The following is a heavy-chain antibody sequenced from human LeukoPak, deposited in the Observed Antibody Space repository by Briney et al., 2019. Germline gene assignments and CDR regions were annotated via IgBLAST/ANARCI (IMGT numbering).Heavy chain of an antibody. D-gene: IGHD3-16*01. CDR1: GYTFTGYY. CDR2: INTNTGNP. CDR3: ARQGVMRYSGAFDI. Sequence: ASVKVSCKASGYTFTGYYMHWVRQAPGQGLEWMGWINTNTGNPTYAQGFTGRFVFSLDTSVSTAYLQISSLKAEDTAVYYCARQGVMRYSGAFDIWGQGTIVTVSS. J-gene: IGHJ3*02. V-gene: IGHV7-4-1*02.